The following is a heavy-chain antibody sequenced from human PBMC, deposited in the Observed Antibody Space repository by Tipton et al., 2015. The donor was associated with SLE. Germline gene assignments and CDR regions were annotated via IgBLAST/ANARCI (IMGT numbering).Heavy chain of an antibody. Sequence: TLSLTCTVSGGSIDTTTYFWNWIRQPAGKGLEWIGRGFASGTTDYNPSLKSRVTMSVDTSRNQFSLKLSSVTAADTAVYYCARGGYYDSSGYFDYWGQGTLVTVSS. D-gene: IGHD3-22*01. CDR1: GGSIDTTTYF. CDR2: GFASGTT. V-gene: IGHV4-61*02. CDR3: ARGGYYDSSGYFDY. J-gene: IGHJ4*02.